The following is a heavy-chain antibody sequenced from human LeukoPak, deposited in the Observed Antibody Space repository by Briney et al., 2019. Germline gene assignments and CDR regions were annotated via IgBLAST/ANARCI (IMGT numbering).Heavy chain of an antibody. CDR1: GFTFSSYW. CDR3: ARDIRRGRIAAAVVY. D-gene: IGHD6-13*01. Sequence: GGSLRLSCAASGFTFSSYWMSWVRQAPGKGLEWVAVISYDGSNKYYADSVKGRFTISRDNSKNTLYLQMNSLRAEDTAVYYCARDIRRGRIAAAVVYWGQGTLVTVSS. CDR2: ISYDGSNK. V-gene: IGHV3-30-3*01. J-gene: IGHJ4*02.